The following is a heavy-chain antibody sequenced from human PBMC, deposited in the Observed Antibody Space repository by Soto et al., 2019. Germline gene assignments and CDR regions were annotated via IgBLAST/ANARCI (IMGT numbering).Heavy chain of an antibody. D-gene: IGHD3-10*01. CDR2: ISSDGSTK. CDR3: VKGGQYGSGSLEF. V-gene: IGHV3-30*18. CDR1: RFIFSSYG. J-gene: IGHJ4*02. Sequence: QAQLVESGGGVVPPGGSLRLSCVGSRFIFSSYGMHWVRQAPDKGLQWVAVISSDGSTKYYGDSVKGRCTIARDNYRNKMFLQLNGLRPDDTALYYCVKGGQYGSGSLEFWGEGSLVTVSS.